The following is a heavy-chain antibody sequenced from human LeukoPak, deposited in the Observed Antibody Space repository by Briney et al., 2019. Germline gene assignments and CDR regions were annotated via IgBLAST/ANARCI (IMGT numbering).Heavy chain of an antibody. V-gene: IGHV5-51*01. CDR3: ARPSITTSLRLYYFDY. CDR1: GYSFTNYW. CDR2: IYPGDSDT. Sequence: GESLKISCKGSGYSFTNYWIGWVRQMPGKGLEWMGIIYPGDSDTRYSPSFQGQVTISADKSISTAYLQWSSLKASDTAMYYCARPSITTSLRLYYFDYWGQGTLVTVPS. D-gene: IGHD2/OR15-2a*01. J-gene: IGHJ4*02.